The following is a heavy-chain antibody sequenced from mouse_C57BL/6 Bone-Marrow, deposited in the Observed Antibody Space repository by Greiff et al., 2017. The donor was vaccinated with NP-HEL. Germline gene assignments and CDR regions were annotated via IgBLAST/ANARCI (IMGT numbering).Heavy chain of an antibody. CDR3: ARGTTVVSHDYAMDY. D-gene: IGHD1-1*01. CDR2: IHPTSGST. J-gene: IGHJ4*01. CDR1: GYTFTSYW. V-gene: IGHV1-64*01. Sequence: QVQLQQPGAELVKPGASVKLSCKASGYTFTSYWMHWVKQRPGQGLERIGMIHPTSGSTNYNEKFKSKATLTVDKSSSTAYMQLSSLTSEDSAVYSCARGTTVVSHDYAMDYWGQGTSVTVSA.